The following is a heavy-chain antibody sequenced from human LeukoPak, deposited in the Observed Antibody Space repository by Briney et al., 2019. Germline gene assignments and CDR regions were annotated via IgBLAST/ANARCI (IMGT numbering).Heavy chain of an antibody. CDR2: IRYDGSNK. J-gene: IGHJ4*02. CDR3: AKDSKRWKTYYYEAGSYYFDY. D-gene: IGHD3-10*01. CDR1: GFTFSSYG. V-gene: IGHV3-30*02. Sequence: GGSLRLSCAAPGFTFSSYGIHWVRQAPGKGPEWVAFIRYDGSNKYYADSVKGRFTISRDNSKNTLYLQMNSLRPEDTAVYYCAKDSKRWKTYYYEAGSYYFDYWGRGTRVTVSS.